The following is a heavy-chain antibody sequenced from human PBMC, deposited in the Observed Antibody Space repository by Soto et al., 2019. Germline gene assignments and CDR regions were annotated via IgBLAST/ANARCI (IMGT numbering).Heavy chain of an antibody. Sequence: QVQLVQSGAEVKKPGSSVKVSCKASGGTFSSYAISWVRQAPGQGLEWMGGIIPILGTANYAQKFQGRVTITAHKSTSTAYLELSSLRSEDTAVYYCAREGDYYASSGYYGFWGQGTLVTVSS. J-gene: IGHJ4*02. CDR3: AREGDYYASSGYYGF. CDR2: IIPILGTA. CDR1: GGTFSSYA. V-gene: IGHV1-69*06. D-gene: IGHD3-22*01.